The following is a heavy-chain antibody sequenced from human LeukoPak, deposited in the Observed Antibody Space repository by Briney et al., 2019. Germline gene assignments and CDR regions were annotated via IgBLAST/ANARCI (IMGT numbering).Heavy chain of an antibody. V-gene: IGHV3-23*01. CDR3: AEGLQSWSYYKSDYFDY. CDR2: IIGGGGST. J-gene: IGHJ4*02. D-gene: IGHD3-10*01. Sequence: PGGSLRLSCAASGFTFSNYAMSWVRQAPGKGLEWVSAIIGGGGSTYYADSVKGQLTISRDNSKSTLYMQMNSLRAEDTAVYYCAEGLQSWSYYKSDYFDYWGQGTLVTVSS. CDR1: GFTFSNYA.